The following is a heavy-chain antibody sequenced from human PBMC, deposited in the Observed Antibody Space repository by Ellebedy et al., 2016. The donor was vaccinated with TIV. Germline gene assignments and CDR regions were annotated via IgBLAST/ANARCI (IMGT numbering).Heavy chain of an antibody. J-gene: IGHJ4*02. Sequence: GESLKISCTASGYIFTVYTINWVRQAPGKGLAWVSFIRPRDGTTSYVDSVKGRFTISVDTAKNSLYLQMNNLRDEDTAVYYCARDWKYTFDYWGQGALVTVSS. D-gene: IGHD1-7*01. V-gene: IGHV3-48*02. CDR3: ARDWKYTFDY. CDR2: IRPRDGTT. CDR1: GYIFTVYT.